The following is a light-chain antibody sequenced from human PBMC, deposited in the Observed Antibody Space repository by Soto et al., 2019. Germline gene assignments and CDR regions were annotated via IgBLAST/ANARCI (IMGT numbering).Light chain of an antibody. J-gene: IGLJ1*01. CDR2: EVS. V-gene: IGLV2-14*01. CDR3: SSYTSSSTYV. Sequence: ALAQPASVSGSPGQSITISCTGTSSDVGGYNYVSRYQQHPGKAPKLMIYEVSNRPSGVSNRFSGSKSGNTASLTISGLQAEDEADYYCSSYTSSSTYVFGTGTKVTVL. CDR1: SSDVGGYNY.